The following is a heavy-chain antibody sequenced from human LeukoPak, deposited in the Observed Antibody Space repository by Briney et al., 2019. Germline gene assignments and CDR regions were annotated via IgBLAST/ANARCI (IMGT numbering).Heavy chain of an antibody. CDR3: AIGWYYFDY. D-gene: IGHD6-19*01. Sequence: KPSETLSLTCSVSGSSFTTFFWSWFRQTPGKGLEWIGFIYSSGHSAYNPPLRSRAGTSVDTAKNQFSLRLSSVTAADTAVYYGAIGWYYFDYWGQGALVTVSS. CDR1: GSSFTTFF. J-gene: IGHJ4*02. V-gene: IGHV4-59*01. CDR2: IYSSGHS.